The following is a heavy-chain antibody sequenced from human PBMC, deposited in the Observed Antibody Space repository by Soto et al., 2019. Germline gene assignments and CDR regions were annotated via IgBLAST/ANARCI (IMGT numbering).Heavy chain of an antibody. CDR3: AKDGPPSTVVAATRADYFDY. CDR1: GFTFSSYG. V-gene: IGHV3-30*18. J-gene: IGHJ4*02. D-gene: IGHD2-15*01. CDR2: ISYDGSNK. Sequence: PGGSLRLSCAASGFTFSSYGMHWVCQAPGKGLEWVAVISYDGSNKYYADSVKGRFTISRDNSKSTLYLQMNSLRAEDTAVYYCAKDGPPSTVVAATRADYFDYWGQGTLVTVYS.